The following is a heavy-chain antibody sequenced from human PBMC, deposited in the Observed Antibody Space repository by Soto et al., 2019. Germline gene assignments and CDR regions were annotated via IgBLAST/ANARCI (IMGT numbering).Heavy chain of an antibody. Sequence: GASVKVSCKASGYTFTSYGISWVRQAPGQGLEWMGWISAYNGNTNYAQKLQGRVTMTTDTSTSTAYMELRSLRSDDMAVYYCARGRLRYYDYVRGSLYYYYYYGMDVWGQGTTVTVSS. V-gene: IGHV1-18*03. J-gene: IGHJ6*02. CDR1: GYTFTSYG. CDR2: ISAYNGNT. D-gene: IGHD3-16*01. CDR3: ARGRLRYYDYVRGSLYYYYYYGMDV.